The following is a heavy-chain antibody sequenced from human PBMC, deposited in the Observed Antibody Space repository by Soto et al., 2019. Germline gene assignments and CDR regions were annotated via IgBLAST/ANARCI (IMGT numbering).Heavy chain of an antibody. CDR2: IYYSGST. CDR3: ARDYTAEAVGAIDI. CDR1: GGSVSSGSYY. V-gene: IGHV4-61*01. D-gene: IGHD1-26*01. Sequence: QVQLQESGPGLVKPSETLSLTCTVSGGSVSSGSYYWSWIRQPPGKGLEWIGYIYYSGSTNYNPSLKTRVTISVDTAKNQFSLKLNSVTAADTAVYYCARDYTAEAVGAIDIWGQGTMVTVSS. J-gene: IGHJ3*02.